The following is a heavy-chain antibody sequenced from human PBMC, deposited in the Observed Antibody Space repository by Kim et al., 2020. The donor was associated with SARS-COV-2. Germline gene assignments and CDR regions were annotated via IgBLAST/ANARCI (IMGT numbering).Heavy chain of an antibody. J-gene: IGHJ4*02. CDR1: GGSINNYY. CDR2: IYSDGST. V-gene: IGHV4-59*01. D-gene: IGHD1-20*01. CDR3: ARGEGISSPFPFFDH. Sequence: SETLSLTCSASGGSINNYYWSWIRQPPGKGLEWIGYIYSDGSTQYNPSLKSRVTMSVDTSKNIFSLRLTSVTAADTAVYYCARGEGISSPFPFFDHWGQGALVTVSS.